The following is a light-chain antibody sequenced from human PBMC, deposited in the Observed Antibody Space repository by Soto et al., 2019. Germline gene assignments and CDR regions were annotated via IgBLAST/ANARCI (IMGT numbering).Light chain of an antibody. J-gene: IGKJ4*01. CDR2: LGS. V-gene: IGKV2-28*01. CDR3: EKGLQSPPT. Sequence: DIVLTQSPLSLPVTPGEPASISCRSSRSLLHSNGYNYLNWYLQKPGQSPQLLIYLGSNRASGVPERSRGSGSGKDFTLKIRRGGAEDVGVYYCEKGLQSPPTFGGGTKVEIK. CDR1: RSLLHSNGYNY.